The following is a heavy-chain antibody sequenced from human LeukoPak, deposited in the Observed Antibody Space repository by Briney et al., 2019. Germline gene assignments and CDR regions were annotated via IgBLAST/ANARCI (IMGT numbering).Heavy chain of an antibody. CDR2: IHYTGTT. V-gene: IGHV4-59*01. Sequence: FESLSLTCTVSGASISPYYWSWIRQAPGKGLEWIGYIHYTGTTNYNPSLKSRVSISVDTSKKQSSLRLSSVTAADTAVYYCARGHYGPGIGTYPNWGQGTLVAVSA. CDR3: ARGHYGPGIGTYPN. D-gene: IGHD3-10*01. J-gene: IGHJ4*02. CDR1: GASISPYY.